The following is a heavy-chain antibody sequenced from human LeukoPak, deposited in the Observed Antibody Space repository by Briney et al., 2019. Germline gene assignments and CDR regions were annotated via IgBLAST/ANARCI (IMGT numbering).Heavy chain of an antibody. Sequence: GGSLRLSCAASGFTFSSYAMSWVRQAPGKGLEWVSAISGSGGSTYYADSVRGRFTVSRDNSKNTLYPQMNSLRAEDTAVYYCAEDPSGYPNNWFDPWGQGALVIVSS. V-gene: IGHV3-23*01. CDR2: ISGSGGST. J-gene: IGHJ5*02. CDR1: GFTFSSYA. D-gene: IGHD3-22*01. CDR3: AEDPSGYPNNWFDP.